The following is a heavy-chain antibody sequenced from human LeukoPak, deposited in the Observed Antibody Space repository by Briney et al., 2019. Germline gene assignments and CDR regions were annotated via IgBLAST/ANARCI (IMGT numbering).Heavy chain of an antibody. CDR1: GFTFSNYE. Sequence: GGSLRLSCAASGFTFSNYEMNWVRQAPGKGLEWVSYISSSASTIYYADSVKGRFTISRDNAKNSLYLQMNSLRAEDTAVYYCAKDRHAPGRYCSSTSCFPFDSWGQGTLVTVSS. D-gene: IGHD2-2*01. V-gene: IGHV3-48*03. CDR3: AKDRHAPGRYCSSTSCFPFDS. J-gene: IGHJ5*01. CDR2: ISSSASTI.